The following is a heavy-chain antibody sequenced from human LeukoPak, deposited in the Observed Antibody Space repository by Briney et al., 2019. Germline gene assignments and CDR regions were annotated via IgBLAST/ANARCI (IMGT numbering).Heavy chain of an antibody. CDR2: VYSSESA. CDR3: AGADILTGKGIFDI. Sequence: PSETLSLTCTVSGGSISSYYWSWIRQPAGKGLEWIGRVYSSESANYNPSLRSRVTMSVDTSKNQFSLKLSSVTAADTAVYYCAGADILTGKGIFDIWGQGTMVTVSS. V-gene: IGHV4-4*07. J-gene: IGHJ3*02. CDR1: GGSISSYY. D-gene: IGHD3-9*01.